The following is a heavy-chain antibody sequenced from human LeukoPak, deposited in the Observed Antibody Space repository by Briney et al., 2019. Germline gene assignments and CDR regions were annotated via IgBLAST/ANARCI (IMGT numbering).Heavy chain of an antibody. Sequence: ASVKVSCKASGGTFSSYSISWVRQAPGQGLEWMGRIIPILGIANYAQRFQGRVTITADKSTSTASMELSSLRSEDTAVYYCARDVKGGGSYYGLDYWGQGTLVTVSS. V-gene: IGHV1-69*04. CDR3: ARDVKGGGSYYGLDY. CDR2: IIPILGIA. D-gene: IGHD1-26*01. CDR1: GGTFSSYS. J-gene: IGHJ4*02.